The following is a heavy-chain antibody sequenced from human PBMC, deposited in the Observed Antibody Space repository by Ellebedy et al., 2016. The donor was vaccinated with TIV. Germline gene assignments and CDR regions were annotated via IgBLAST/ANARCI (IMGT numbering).Heavy chain of an antibody. CDR2: IYYSGST. CDR1: GGSISSSSYY. J-gene: IGHJ4*02. D-gene: IGHD4-17*01. Sequence: GSLRLXXTVSGGSISSSSYYWGWIRQPPGKGLEWIGSIYYSGSTYYNPSLKSRVTISVDTSKNQFSLKLSSVTAADTAVYYCARVDYGDFHHYFDYWGQGTLVTVSS. CDR3: ARVDYGDFHHYFDY. V-gene: IGHV4-39*07.